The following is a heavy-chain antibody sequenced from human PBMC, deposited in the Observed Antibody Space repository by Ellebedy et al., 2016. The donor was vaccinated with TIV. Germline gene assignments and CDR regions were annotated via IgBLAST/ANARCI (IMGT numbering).Heavy chain of an antibody. J-gene: IGHJ4*02. CDR1: GIIFRNYW. D-gene: IGHD2-15*01. CDR3: VSQDSNIAFDY. V-gene: IGHV3-7*01. CDR2: IKQDGSEK. Sequence: PGGSLRLSCAASGIIFRNYWMSWVRQAPGRGLAWVASIKQDGSEKQLVDSVKGRFTISRDNAKNSLDLQMNNLRAEDTAVYYCVSQDSNIAFDYWGQGTLVTVSS.